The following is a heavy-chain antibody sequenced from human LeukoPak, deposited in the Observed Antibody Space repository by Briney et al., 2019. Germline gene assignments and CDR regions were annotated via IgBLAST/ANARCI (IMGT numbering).Heavy chain of an antibody. Sequence: GGSLTLSCAASGFTFSSFWMSWVRQAPGEGREWVANIKQEGSEKYYVDSVKGRFTISRDNAKNSLYLQMNSLRAEDTAVYYCARLKSGYKLYYYYYMDVWGKGTTVTISS. CDR1: GFTFSSFW. CDR2: IKQEGSEK. CDR3: ARLKSGYKLYYYYYMDV. V-gene: IGHV3-7*01. J-gene: IGHJ6*03. D-gene: IGHD5-12*01.